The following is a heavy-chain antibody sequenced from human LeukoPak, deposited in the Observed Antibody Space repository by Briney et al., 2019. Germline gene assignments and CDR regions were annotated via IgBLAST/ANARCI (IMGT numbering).Heavy chain of an antibody. CDR1: GFTFSSYA. D-gene: IGHD2-15*01. CDR2: ISGSGGST. CDR3: ARLWSSGDFDY. V-gene: IGHV3-23*01. Sequence: GGSLRLSCAASGFTFSSYAMSWVRQAPGKGLEWVSAISGSGGSTYYADSVKGRFTISRDNAKNSLYLQMNSLRAEETAVYYCARLWSSGDFDYWGQGTLVTVSS. J-gene: IGHJ4*02.